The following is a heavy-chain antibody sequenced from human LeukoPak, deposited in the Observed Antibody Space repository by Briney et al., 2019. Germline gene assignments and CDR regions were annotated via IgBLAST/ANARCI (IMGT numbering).Heavy chain of an antibody. V-gene: IGHV3-74*01. Sequence: GGSLRLSCAASGFTFSPAWMHWVRQAPGKGLEWVSRINNDGSYINYADSVKGRFTTSRDNAKDTLNLQMNSLRAEDTAVYFCAREGSAYNLDYWGRGVQVTVSP. CDR2: INNDGSYI. CDR3: AREGSAYNLDY. CDR1: GFTFSPAW. D-gene: IGHD5-24*01. J-gene: IGHJ4*02.